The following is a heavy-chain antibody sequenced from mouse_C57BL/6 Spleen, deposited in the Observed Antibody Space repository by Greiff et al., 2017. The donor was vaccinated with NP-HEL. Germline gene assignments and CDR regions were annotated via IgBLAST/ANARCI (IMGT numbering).Heavy chain of an antibody. V-gene: IGHV1-7*01. J-gene: IGHJ2*01. Sequence: QVQLQQSGAELAKPGASVKLSCKASGYTFTSYWMHWVKQRPGQGLEWIGYINPSSGYTKYNQKFKDKATLTADKSASTAYMELSSLTYEDSAVYYGERVDSSGDGYFDYWGQGTTLTVSS. D-gene: IGHD3-2*02. CDR2: INPSSGYT. CDR3: ERVDSSGDGYFDY. CDR1: GYTFTSYW.